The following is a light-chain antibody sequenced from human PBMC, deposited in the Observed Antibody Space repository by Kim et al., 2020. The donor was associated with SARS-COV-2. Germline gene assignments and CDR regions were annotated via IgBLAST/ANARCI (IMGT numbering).Light chain of an antibody. Sequence: AIQLTQSPSSLSASVGDRVTIPFRASQGIRNVLAWYQQKPGKPPTLLIYSDSSLQSGIPSRFSGSGSGTDFTLTISSLQPEDFATYYCQHFHSYPITFGQGTRLEIK. CDR3: QHFHSYPIT. CDR2: SDS. V-gene: IGKV1-13*02. J-gene: IGKJ5*01. CDR1: QGIRNV.